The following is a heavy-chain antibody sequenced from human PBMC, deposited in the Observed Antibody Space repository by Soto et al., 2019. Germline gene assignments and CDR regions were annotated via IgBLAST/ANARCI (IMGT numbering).Heavy chain of an antibody. CDR2: MNPNSCNT. Sequence: QVQLVQSGAEVKKPGASVKVSCKASGYTFTSYDINWVRQATGQGLEWMGWMNPNSCNTGYAQNCQGRVTMTSNTSISTAYMELCSLRSEDTAVYYCARGRTVSRPGFYYYYGMDVWGQGTTVTVSS. D-gene: IGHD4-17*01. CDR1: GYTFTSYD. CDR3: ARGRTVSRPGFYYYYGMDV. V-gene: IGHV1-8*01. J-gene: IGHJ6*02.